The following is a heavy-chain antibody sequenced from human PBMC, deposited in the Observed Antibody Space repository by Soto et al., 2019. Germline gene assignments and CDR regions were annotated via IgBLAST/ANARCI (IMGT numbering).Heavy chain of an antibody. V-gene: IGHV1-69*01. D-gene: IGHD2-8*01. CDR3: AREPLMVTNWEECWFDP. CDR2: IIPIFGTA. CDR1: GGTFSSYA. J-gene: IGHJ5*02. Sequence: QVQLVQSRAEVTKPGSSVKVSCKASGGTFSSYAISWVRQAPGQGLEWMGGIIPIFGTANYAQKFQGRVTITADESTSTAYMELSSLRAEDTAVYYCAREPLMVTNWEECWFDPWGQGTLVTVSS.